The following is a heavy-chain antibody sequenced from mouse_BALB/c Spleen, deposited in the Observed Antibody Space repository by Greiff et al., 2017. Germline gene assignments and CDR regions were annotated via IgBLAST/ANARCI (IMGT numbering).Heavy chain of an antibody. CDR3: ARRGTWYGSSLYYYAMDY. J-gene: IGHJ4*01. CDR2: INPDSSTI. CDR1: GFDFSRYW. V-gene: IGHV4-1*02. Sequence: EVKLMESGGGLVQPGGSLKLSCAASGFDFSRYWMSWVRQAPGKGLEWIGEINPDSSTINYTPSLKDKFIISRDNAKNTLYLQMSKVRSEDTALYYCARRGTWYGSSLYYYAMDYWGQGTSVTVSS. D-gene: IGHD1-1*01.